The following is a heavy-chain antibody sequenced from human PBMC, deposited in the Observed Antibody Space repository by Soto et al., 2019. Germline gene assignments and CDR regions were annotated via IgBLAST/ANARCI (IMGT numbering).Heavy chain of an antibody. J-gene: IGHJ4*02. CDR2: IYHSGST. CDR3: ARSRGSPVPLDS. Sequence: QLQLQESGSGLVKPSQTLSLTCAVSGGSISSGGYSWSWIRQPPGKGLEWIGYIYHSGSTYYNPALKRRVXLXVXXSKHQFALKLSSVTAADTAVYHWARSRGSPVPLDSWGQGTLVTVSS. CDR1: GGSISSGGYS. V-gene: IGHV4-30-2*01. D-gene: IGHD1-26*01.